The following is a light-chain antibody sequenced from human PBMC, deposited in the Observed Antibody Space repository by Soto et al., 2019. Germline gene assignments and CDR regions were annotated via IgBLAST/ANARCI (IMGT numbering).Light chain of an antibody. CDR3: HSRA. Sequence: DIQLTQTPSTLSASVGDEVTITCRASQTISRWLAWYQQKPVRAPKLLIYDASTLESGVPSRFSGSGSETEFTLTISRLQPDDFATYFCHSRAFGQGTRLEI. CDR2: DAS. V-gene: IGKV1-5*01. J-gene: IGKJ5*01. CDR1: QTISRW.